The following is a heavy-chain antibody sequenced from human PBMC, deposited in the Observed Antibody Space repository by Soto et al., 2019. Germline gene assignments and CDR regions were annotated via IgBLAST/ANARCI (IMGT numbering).Heavy chain of an antibody. CDR1: GFTFSSYA. D-gene: IGHD3-3*01. V-gene: IGHV3-23*01. J-gene: IGHJ6*02. CDR3: AKDPYYDFWSGFPSPQGYGMDV. Sequence: PGGSLRLSCAASGFTFSSYAMSWVRQAPGKGLEWVSAISGSGGSTYYADSVKGRFTISRDNSKNTLYLQMNSLRAEDTAVYYCAKDPYYDFWSGFPSPQGYGMDVWGQGTTVTVSS. CDR2: ISGSGGST.